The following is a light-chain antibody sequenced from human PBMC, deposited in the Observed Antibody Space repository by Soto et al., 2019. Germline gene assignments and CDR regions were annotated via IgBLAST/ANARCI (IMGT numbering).Light chain of an antibody. Sequence: EIVLTQSPGTLSLSTGERATLSCRASQSVSSSYLAWYQQKPGQAPRLLIYGASSRATGIPDRFSGSGSGTDFTLTISRLEPEDFAVYYCHHRGNGITFGQGTRLEIK. CDR1: QSVSSSY. J-gene: IGKJ5*01. CDR2: GAS. V-gene: IGKV3D-20*02. CDR3: HHRGNGIT.